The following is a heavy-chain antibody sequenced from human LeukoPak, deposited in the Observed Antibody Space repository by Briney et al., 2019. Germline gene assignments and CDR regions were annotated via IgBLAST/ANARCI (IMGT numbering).Heavy chain of an antibody. D-gene: IGHD3-10*01. CDR2: ISGSSNYI. Sequence: GGSLRLSCAASGFTFSSYNMNWVRQAPGKGLEWVSSISGSSNYIYYADSVKGRFTISRDNAKNSLYLQMNSLRDEDTAVYYCARETNYYGSGNYLDYWGQGTLVTVSS. CDR3: ARETNYYGSGNYLDY. V-gene: IGHV3-21*01. CDR1: GFTFSSYN. J-gene: IGHJ4*02.